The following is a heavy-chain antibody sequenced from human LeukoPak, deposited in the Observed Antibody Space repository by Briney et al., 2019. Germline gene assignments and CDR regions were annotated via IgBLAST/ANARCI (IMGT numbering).Heavy chain of an antibody. CDR2: IRYDGSNK. V-gene: IGHV3-30*02. J-gene: IGHJ3*02. CDR1: GFTFSSYG. Sequence: GGSLRLSCAASGFTFSSYGMHWVRQAPGKGLEWVAFIRYDGSNKYYADSVKGRFTIPRDNSKNTLYLQMNSLRAEDTAVYYCAKSQAPTERDAFDIWGQGTMVTVSS. CDR3: AKSQAPTERDAFDI.